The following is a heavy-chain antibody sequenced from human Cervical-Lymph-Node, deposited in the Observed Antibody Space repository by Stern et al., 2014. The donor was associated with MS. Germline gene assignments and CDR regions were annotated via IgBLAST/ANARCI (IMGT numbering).Heavy chain of an antibody. CDR2: GYHSGTT. CDR1: GDSISSSYW. CDR3: ARSQRAYRSGWCLFED. Sequence: QVQLQESGPGLVKPSGTLSLTCAVSGDSISSSYWWGWVRQPPGKGLEGIGVGYHSGTTNYNPSLKIQVPISIYRSKNQFSLRLNLVTAADMAVYYCARSQRAYRSGWCLFEDWGQGTLVAVSS. D-gene: IGHD6-13*01. J-gene: IGHJ4*02. V-gene: IGHV4-4*02.